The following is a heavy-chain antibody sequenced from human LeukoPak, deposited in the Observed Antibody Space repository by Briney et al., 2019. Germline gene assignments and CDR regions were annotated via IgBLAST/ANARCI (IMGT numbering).Heavy chain of an antibody. J-gene: IGHJ5*02. CDR2: IKQDGSEK. CDR1: GFTVSRNY. CDR3: ARVSYYYDSSGYYNWFDP. V-gene: IGHV3-7*01. Sequence: GGSLRLSCAASGFTVSRNYMSWVRQAPGKGLEWVANIKQDGSEKYYVDSVKGRFTISRDNAKNSLYLQMNSLRAEDTAVYYCARVSYYYDSSGYYNWFDPWGQGTLVTVSS. D-gene: IGHD3-22*01.